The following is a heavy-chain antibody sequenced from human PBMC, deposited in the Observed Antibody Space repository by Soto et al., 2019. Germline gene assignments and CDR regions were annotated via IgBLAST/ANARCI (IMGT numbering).Heavy chain of an antibody. CDR1: GFTFSNAW. J-gene: IGHJ4*02. CDR2: ISSKTYGGTA. Sequence: EVQLVESGGGLVKPGGSLRLSCAASGFTFSNAWMNWVRQTPGKGLEWVGRISSKTYGGTADYAAPVKGRFTITRDDSENTLFLEMNSLKTEDTAVYYCTTVSSTYPYWGQGTLVSVSS. CDR3: TTVSSTYPY. V-gene: IGHV3-15*07.